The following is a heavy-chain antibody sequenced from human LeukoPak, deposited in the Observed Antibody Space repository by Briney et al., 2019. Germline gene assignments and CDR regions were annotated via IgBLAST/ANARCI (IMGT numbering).Heavy chain of an antibody. Sequence: GGSLRLSCAASGFTFSSYAMHWVRQAPGKGLEYVSAISSNGGSTYYANSVKGRFTISRDNSKNTLYLQMGSLRAEDMAVYYCASNYDSSGYYYGDAFDIWGQGTMVTVSS. D-gene: IGHD3-22*01. CDR2: ISSNGGST. V-gene: IGHV3-64*01. J-gene: IGHJ3*02. CDR3: ASNYDSSGYYYGDAFDI. CDR1: GFTFSSYA.